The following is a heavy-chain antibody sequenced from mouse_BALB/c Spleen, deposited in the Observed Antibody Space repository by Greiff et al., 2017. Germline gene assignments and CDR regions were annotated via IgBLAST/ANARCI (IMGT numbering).Heavy chain of an antibody. Sequence: VQLVESGPGLVAPSQSLSITCTVSGFSLTSYDISWIRQPPGKGLEWLGVIWTGGGTNYNSAFMSRLSISKDNSKSQVFLKLNSLQTDDTATYYCAKSYYGNYEFAYWGQGTLVTVSA. CDR1: GFSLTSYD. CDR3: AKSYYGNYEFAY. D-gene: IGHD2-10*01. J-gene: IGHJ3*01. V-gene: IGHV2-9-2*01. CDR2: IWTGGGT.